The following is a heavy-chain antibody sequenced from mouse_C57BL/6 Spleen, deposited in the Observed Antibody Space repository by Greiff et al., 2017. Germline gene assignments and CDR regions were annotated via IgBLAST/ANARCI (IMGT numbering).Heavy chain of an antibody. CDR3: ARPCSGWYFDV. V-gene: IGHV5-17*01. J-gene: IGHJ1*03. D-gene: IGHD1-1*01. CDR2: ISSGSSTI. CDR1: GFTFSDYG. Sequence: EVKLMESGGGLVKPGGSLKLSCAASGFTFSDYGMHWVRQAPEKGLEWVAYISSGSSTIYYADTVKGRFTISRDNAKNTLFLQMTSLRSEDTAMYYCARPCSGWYFDVWGTGTTVTVSS.